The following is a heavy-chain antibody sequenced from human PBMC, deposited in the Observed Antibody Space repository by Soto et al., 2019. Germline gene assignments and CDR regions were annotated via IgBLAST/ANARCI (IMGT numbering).Heavy chain of an antibody. V-gene: IGHV4-31*03. J-gene: IGHJ4*02. D-gene: IGHD6-19*01. Sequence: PSETLSLTCTVSGGSISSGGYYWSWIRQHPGKGLEWIGYIYYSGSTYYNPSLKSRVTISVDTSKNQFSLKLSPVTAADTAVYYCAREHAPVAASLLDYWGQGTLVTVSS. CDR2: IYYSGST. CDR1: GGSISSGGYY. CDR3: AREHAPVAASLLDY.